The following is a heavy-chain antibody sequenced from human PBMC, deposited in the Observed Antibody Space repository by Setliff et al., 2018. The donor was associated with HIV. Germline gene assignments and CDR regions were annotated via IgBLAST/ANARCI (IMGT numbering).Heavy chain of an antibody. CDR3: ASSPGVTIFDY. J-gene: IGHJ4*02. V-gene: IGHV1-69*05. D-gene: IGHD2-21*02. CDR2: IIPILGIA. Sequence: VKVSCKASGGTFSSYAISWVRQAPGQGLEWMGGIIPILGIANYAQKFQGRVTITTDESTSTAYMELSSLRSEDTAVYYCASSPGVTIFDYWGQGTLVTVSS. CDR1: GGTFSSYA.